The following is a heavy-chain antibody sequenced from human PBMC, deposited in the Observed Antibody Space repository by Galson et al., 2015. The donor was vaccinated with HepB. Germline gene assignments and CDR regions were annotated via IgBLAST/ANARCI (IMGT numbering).Heavy chain of an antibody. CDR3: ARVRQLGQGFHH. V-gene: IGHV6-1*01. CDR2: TYHRSRWYK. Sequence: SAISGDSVSSNSAACNWIRQSPSRGLEGLGRTYHRSRWYKDDAVAVKRRITINTDTSKNQISLQLNSVTPGDPAAYYCARVRQLGQGFHHWDQGTLVTVS. J-gene: IGHJ4*02. CDR1: GDSVSSNSAA. D-gene: IGHD3-10*01.